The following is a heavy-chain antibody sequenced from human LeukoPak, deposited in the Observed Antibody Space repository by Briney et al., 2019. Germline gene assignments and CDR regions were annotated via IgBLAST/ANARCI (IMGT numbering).Heavy chain of an antibody. J-gene: IGHJ4*02. CDR2: IWYDGSNK. Sequence: GGSLRLSCAASGFTFSSYGMHWVRQAPGKGLEWVAVIWYDGSNKYYADSVKGRFTISRDNSKNTLYVQMNSLRAEDTAVYYYARGKYYYDSSGYYYGDLLYYFDYWGQGTLVTVSS. V-gene: IGHV3-33*01. CDR3: ARGKYYYDSSGYYYGDLLYYFDY. CDR1: GFTFSSYG. D-gene: IGHD3-22*01.